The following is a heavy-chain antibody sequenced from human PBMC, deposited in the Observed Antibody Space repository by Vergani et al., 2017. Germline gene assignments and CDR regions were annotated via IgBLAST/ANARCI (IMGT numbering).Heavy chain of an antibody. Sequence: EVQLLESGGSLKQPGGSVRLSCAASGFTFSTYAMHWVRQAPGKGLEWVSALTGGGGSTYHADSFKGRFIISRDNSRDTLYLQMNSLRPEDTATYYCVKDAGGYENFFDSWGQGTLVTVSS. D-gene: IGHD5-12*01. J-gene: IGHJ4*02. CDR1: GFTFSTYA. CDR3: VKDAGGYENFFDS. V-gene: IGHV3-23*01. CDR2: LTGGGGST.